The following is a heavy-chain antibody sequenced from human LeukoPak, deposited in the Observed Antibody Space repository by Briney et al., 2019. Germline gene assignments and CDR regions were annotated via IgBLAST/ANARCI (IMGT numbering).Heavy chain of an antibody. CDR2: IYYSGSI. Sequence: PSETLSLTCTVSGGSISSSGYYWGWIRQPPGKGLEWIGRIYYSGSISYNPSLKSRVTISVDTSKNQFSLKLSSVTAADTAVYYCARLTRLRTVAGRYFDYWGQGTLVTVSS. J-gene: IGHJ4*02. CDR3: ARLTRLRTVAGRYFDY. D-gene: IGHD6-19*01. V-gene: IGHV4-39*01. CDR1: GGSISSSGYY.